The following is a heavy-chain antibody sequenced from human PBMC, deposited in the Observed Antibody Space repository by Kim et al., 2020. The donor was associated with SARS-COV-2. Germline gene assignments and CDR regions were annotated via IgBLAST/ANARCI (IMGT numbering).Heavy chain of an antibody. J-gene: IGHJ4*02. CDR1: GYTFTSYA. V-gene: IGHV1-3*01. CDR3: ASGHVTMVRGSTPYFDY. Sequence: ASVKVSCKASGYTFTSYAMHWVRQAPGQRLECMGWINAGNGNTKYSQKLQGRVTITRDTSTSTAYMKLSSLRSEDTAVYYCASGHVTMVRGSTPYFDYWGQGTLVTVSS. D-gene: IGHD3-10*01. CDR2: INAGNGNT.